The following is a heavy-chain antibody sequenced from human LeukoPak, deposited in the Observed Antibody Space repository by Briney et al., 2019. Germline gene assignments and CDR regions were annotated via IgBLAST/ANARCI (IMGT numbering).Heavy chain of an antibody. CDR1: GYTFSSYS. D-gene: IGHD3-22*01. Sequence: GASVKVSCKASGYTFSSYSMHWVRQAPGQGLEWMGIINPSGGSTRYAQKFQGRVTMTRDTSTSTVYMELSSLRSEDTAVYYCSRASMIVGLYGMDVWGQGTTVTVSS. CDR2: INPSGGST. V-gene: IGHV1-46*01. CDR3: SRASMIVGLYGMDV. J-gene: IGHJ6*02.